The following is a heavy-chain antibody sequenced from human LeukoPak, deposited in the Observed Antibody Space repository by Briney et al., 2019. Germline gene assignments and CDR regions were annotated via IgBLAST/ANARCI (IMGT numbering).Heavy chain of an antibody. CDR3: ARSQGGYDFWSGYHHRPYYFDY. D-gene: IGHD3-3*01. V-gene: IGHV1-69*05. J-gene: IGHJ4*02. CDR2: IIPIFGTA. Sequence: SVKVSCKTSGGTFSSYAISWVRQAPGQGLEWMGGIIPIFGTANYAQKFQGRVTITTDESTSTAYMELSSLRSEDTAVYYCARSQGGYDFWSGYHHRPYYFDYWGQGTLVTVSS. CDR1: GGTFSSYA.